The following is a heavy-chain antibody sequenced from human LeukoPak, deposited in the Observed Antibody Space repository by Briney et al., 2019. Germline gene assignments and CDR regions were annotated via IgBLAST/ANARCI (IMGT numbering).Heavy chain of an antibody. J-gene: IGHJ5*02. Sequence: PSETLSLTCTVSGGSISSYYWSWMRQPPGKGLEWIGYIYYSGSTNYNPSLKSRVTISVDTSKNQFSLKLSSVTAADTAVYYCARDSFDRDLNWFDPWGQGTLVTVSS. CDR3: ARDSFDRDLNWFDP. CDR2: IYYSGST. CDR1: GGSISSYY. D-gene: IGHD3-10*01. V-gene: IGHV4-59*01.